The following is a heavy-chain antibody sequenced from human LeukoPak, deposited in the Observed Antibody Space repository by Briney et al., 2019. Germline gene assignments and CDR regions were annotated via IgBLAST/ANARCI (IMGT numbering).Heavy chain of an antibody. CDR3: VAAGTFDY. V-gene: IGHV3-74*01. Sequence: GGSLRLSCVDSGFTFSTYWMYWVRQAPGKGLVWVSRINTDGSTTNYADSVKGRFTISRDNTKNTLYLQMNTLRAEDTAVYYCVAAGTFDYWGQGALVTVSS. J-gene: IGHJ4*02. CDR2: INTDGSTT. D-gene: IGHD6-13*01. CDR1: GFTFSTYW.